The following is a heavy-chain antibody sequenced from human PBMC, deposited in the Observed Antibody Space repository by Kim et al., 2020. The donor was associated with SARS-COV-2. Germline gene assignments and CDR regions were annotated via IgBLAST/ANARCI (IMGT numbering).Heavy chain of an antibody. CDR1: GFIFDDYG. CDR3: ARGGAWGASARYYFYYMDV. CDR2: INWNGGST. V-gene: IGHV3-20*04. J-gene: IGHJ6*03. D-gene: IGHD3-9*01. Sequence: GGSLRISCVASGFIFDDYGMSWVRQVPGKALEWVSGINWNGGSTGYGDSVKGRFTISRDNAKNSLFLQMNSLRADDTALYYCARGGAWGASARYYFYYMDVWGKGTPVTVS.